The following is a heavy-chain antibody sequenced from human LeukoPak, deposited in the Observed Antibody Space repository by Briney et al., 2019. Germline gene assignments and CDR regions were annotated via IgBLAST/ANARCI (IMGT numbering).Heavy chain of an antibody. V-gene: IGHV3-23*01. CDR3: AKNYYGSGSLRRGDAFDI. CDR2: ISGSGGST. Sequence: PGGSLRLSCAASGFTFSSYAMSWVRQAPGRGLEWVSAISGSGGSTYYADFVKGRFIISRDNSKNTLYLQMNSLRAEDTAIYYCAKNYYGSGSLRRGDAFDIWGQGTMVTVSS. D-gene: IGHD3-10*01. CDR1: GFTFSSYA. J-gene: IGHJ3*02.